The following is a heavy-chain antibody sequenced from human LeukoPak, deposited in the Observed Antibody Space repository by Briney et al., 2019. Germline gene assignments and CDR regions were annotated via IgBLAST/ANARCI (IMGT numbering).Heavy chain of an antibody. CDR2: IYHSGST. Sequence: SETLSLTCAVSGGSISSSNWWSWVRQPPGKGLEWIGEIYHSGSTNYNPSLKSRVTISVDKSKNQFSLKLSSVTAADTAVYYCAEFCSSTSCYSQDAFDIWGQGTMVTVSS. D-gene: IGHD2-2*01. CDR1: GGSISSSNW. J-gene: IGHJ3*02. CDR3: AEFCSSTSCYSQDAFDI. V-gene: IGHV4-4*02.